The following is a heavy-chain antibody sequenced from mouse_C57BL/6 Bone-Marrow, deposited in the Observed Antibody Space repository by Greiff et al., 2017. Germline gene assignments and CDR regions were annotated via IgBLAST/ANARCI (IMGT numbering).Heavy chain of an antibody. CDR1: GYTFTSYW. CDR3: ARNAADYSNYLYYYAMDY. Sequence: QVQLQQPGAELVMPGASVKLSCKASGYTFTSYWMHWVKQRPGQGLEWIGEIDPSDSYTNYNQKFKGKSTLTVDKSSSTAYMQLSSLTSEDSAVYYCARNAADYSNYLYYYAMDYGGQGTSVTVSS. CDR2: IDPSDSYT. J-gene: IGHJ4*01. D-gene: IGHD2-5*01. V-gene: IGHV1-69*01.